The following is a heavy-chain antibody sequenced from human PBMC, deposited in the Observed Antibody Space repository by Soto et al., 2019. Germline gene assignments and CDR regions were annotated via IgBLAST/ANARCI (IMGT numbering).Heavy chain of an antibody. D-gene: IGHD6-13*01. CDR2: ISANDGNT. V-gene: IGHV1-18*01. CDR1: GYTFTSYG. J-gene: IGHJ3*02. Sequence: QVQLVQSVAEVKKPGASVKVSCKASGYTFTSYGVSWVRQAPEQGLEWMGWISANDGNTNYAQKIQGRVTMTTDTSTRTAYMELRSLRSDDTAVYYCTRDWYHSAFDIWGQGTMVTVSS. CDR3: TRDWYHSAFDI.